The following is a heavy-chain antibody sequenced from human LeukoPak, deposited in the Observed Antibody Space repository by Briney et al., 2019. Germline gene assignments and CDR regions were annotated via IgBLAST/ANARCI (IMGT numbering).Heavy chain of an antibody. CDR1: GFVFTIYT. J-gene: IGHJ4*02. D-gene: IGHD1-26*01. CDR2: ISGSGNGFSI. Sequence: GGSLRLSCSASGFVFTIYTMYWVRQAPGKGPEYVSTISGSGNGFSIYYADSVKGRFTISRDDSKSILYLQMNGLRSEDTAVYYCVKDFGRIRGTPDSWGQGTLVTVSP. CDR3: VKDFGRIRGTPDS. V-gene: IGHV3-64D*06.